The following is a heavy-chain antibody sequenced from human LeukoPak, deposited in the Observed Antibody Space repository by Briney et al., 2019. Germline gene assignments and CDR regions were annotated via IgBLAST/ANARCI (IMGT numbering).Heavy chain of an antibody. J-gene: IGHJ4*02. CDR3: ARGLGY. Sequence: GGSLRLSCVASGFTFSNYWMTWVRQAPGKGLEWVANIKQDGSEKYYVDSVKGRFTISRDNAKSSLSLQMNSLRAEDTAVYYCARGLGYWGQGTLVTVSS. CDR2: IKQDGSEK. CDR1: GFTFSNYW. V-gene: IGHV3-7*05.